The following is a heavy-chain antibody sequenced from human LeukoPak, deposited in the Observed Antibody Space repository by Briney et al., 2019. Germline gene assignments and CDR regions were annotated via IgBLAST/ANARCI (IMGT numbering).Heavy chain of an antibody. D-gene: IGHD5-24*01. Sequence: GGSLRLSCAASGFTFSSYGMHWVRQAPGKGLEWVAVISCDGSNKYYADSVKGRFTISRDNSKNTLYLQMNSLRAEDTAVYYCAKDHGRDGYNFDYWGQGTLVTVSS. CDR3: AKDHGRDGYNFDY. J-gene: IGHJ4*02. V-gene: IGHV3-30*18. CDR2: ISCDGSNK. CDR1: GFTFSSYG.